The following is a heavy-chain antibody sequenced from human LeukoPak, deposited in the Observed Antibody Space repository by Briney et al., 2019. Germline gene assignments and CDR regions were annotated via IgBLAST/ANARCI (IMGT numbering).Heavy chain of an antibody. Sequence: GASVKVSCKASGYTFTGCYMHWVRQAPGQGLEWMGWINPNSGGTNYAQKFQGRVTMTRDTSISTAYMELSRLRSDDTAVYYCARDDPHNWNYGPWGQGTLVTVSS. J-gene: IGHJ5*02. CDR3: ARDDPHNWNYGP. V-gene: IGHV1-2*02. CDR1: GYTFTGCY. CDR2: INPNSGGT. D-gene: IGHD1-7*01.